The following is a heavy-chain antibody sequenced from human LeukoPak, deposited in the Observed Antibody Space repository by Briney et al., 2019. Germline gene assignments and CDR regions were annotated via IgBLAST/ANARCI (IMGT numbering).Heavy chain of an antibody. J-gene: IGHJ5*02. Sequence: GASVKVYCKASGGTFSSYAISWVRQAPGQGLEWMGGIIPIFGTANYAQKFQGRVTITTDESTSTAYMELSSLRSHDTAVYFCASSLPQIGRPAELNWFDPWGQGTLVTVSS. D-gene: IGHD1-14*01. CDR3: ASSLPQIGRPAELNWFDP. CDR1: GGTFSSYA. V-gene: IGHV1-69*05. CDR2: IIPIFGTA.